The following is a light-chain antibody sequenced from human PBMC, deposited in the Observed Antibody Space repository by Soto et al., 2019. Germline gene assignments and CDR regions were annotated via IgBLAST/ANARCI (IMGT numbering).Light chain of an antibody. J-gene: IGKJ1*01. Sequence: DIQVTQSPPTLSASLGGRVTITFRASQTISTWMAWYQQKPGKAPKLLVYDASTLQSGVASRFSGSGSGTEFTLTISSLQPDDFATYYCQHYNSYGTFGQGTKVDI. V-gene: IGKV1-5*01. CDR3: QHYNSYGT. CDR2: DAS. CDR1: QTISTW.